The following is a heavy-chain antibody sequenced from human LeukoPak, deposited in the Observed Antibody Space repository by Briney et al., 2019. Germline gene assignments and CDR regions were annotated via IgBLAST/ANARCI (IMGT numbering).Heavy chain of an antibody. CDR3: ARRAGIAAAELLYYYYYYMDV. Sequence: PSETLSLTCTVSGGSILSSSYYWGWIRQPPGKGLEWIGSIYYSGTTDYNPSLKNRVTITVDTSKKQFSLKLSSVTAADTAVYYCARRAGIAAAELLYYYYYYMDVWGKGTTVTISS. D-gene: IGHD6-13*01. CDR1: GGSILSSSYY. V-gene: IGHV4-39*07. J-gene: IGHJ6*03. CDR2: IYYSGTT.